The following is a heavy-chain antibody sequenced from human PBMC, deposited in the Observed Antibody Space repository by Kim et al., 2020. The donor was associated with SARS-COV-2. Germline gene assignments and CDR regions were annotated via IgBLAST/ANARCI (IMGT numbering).Heavy chain of an antibody. CDR2: ISRSGST. J-gene: IGHJ4*02. Sequence: GGSLRLSCAASGFTVSGYYMNWVRQAPGRGLEWVSLISRSGSTYYGDSVKGRFTISRDTSKNTLYLQMNSLRAGDTAVYYCARDPSVSASTTEMGYWGQG. V-gene: IGHV3-66*01. CDR3: ARDPSVSASTTEMGY. D-gene: IGHD2-21*02. CDR1: GFTVSGYY.